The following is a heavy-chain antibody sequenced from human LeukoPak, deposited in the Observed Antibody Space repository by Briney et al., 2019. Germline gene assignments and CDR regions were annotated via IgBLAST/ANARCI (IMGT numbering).Heavy chain of an antibody. CDR3: ATATGTTIPYDY. CDR2: FDPEDGET. Sequence: ASVKASCKVSGYTLTELSMHWVRQAPGKGLEWMGGFDPEDGETIYAQKFQGRVTMTEDTSTDTAYMELSSLRSEDTAVYYCATATGTTIPYDYWGQGTLVTVSS. CDR1: GYTLTELS. V-gene: IGHV1-24*01. D-gene: IGHD1-7*01. J-gene: IGHJ4*02.